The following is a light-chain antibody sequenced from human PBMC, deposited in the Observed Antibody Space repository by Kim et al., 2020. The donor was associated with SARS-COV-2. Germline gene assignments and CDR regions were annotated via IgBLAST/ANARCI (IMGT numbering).Light chain of an antibody. V-gene: IGLV6-57*03. J-gene: IGLJ3*02. CDR2: EDN. CDR3: QSYDSSNWV. CDR1: SGSIASNY. Sequence: KTVTISCTRSSGSIASNYVQWYQQRPGSAPTTVIYEDNQRPSWVPDRFSGSIDSSSNSASLTISGLKTEDEADYYCQSYDSSNWVFGGGTQLTVL.